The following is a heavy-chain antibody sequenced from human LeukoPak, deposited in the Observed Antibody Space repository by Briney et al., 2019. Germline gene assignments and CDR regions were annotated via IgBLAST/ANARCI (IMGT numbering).Heavy chain of an antibody. V-gene: IGHV4-4*07. D-gene: IGHD3-10*01. J-gene: IGHJ4*02. Sequence: WEYLCLTCSVSGGSFSSYYWTWFRQPAGKGLEWIGRIYTTGSTNYNPSLKSRVTMSVDTSENQFSLKLSSVTAADTAVYYCARLPVRGVPVDYWGQGTLVTVSS. CDR3: ARLPVRGVPVDY. CDR1: GGSFSSYY. CDR2: IYTTGST.